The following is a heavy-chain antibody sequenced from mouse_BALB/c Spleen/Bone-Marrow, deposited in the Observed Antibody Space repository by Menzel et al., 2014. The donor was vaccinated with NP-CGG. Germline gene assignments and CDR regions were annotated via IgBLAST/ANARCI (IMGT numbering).Heavy chain of an antibody. V-gene: IGHV1-67*01. CDR3: ARWLQAMDY. CDR2: ISTYYGNT. J-gene: IGHJ4*01. D-gene: IGHD2-2*01. CDR1: GYTFTDYA. Sequence: VQLQQSGPELVGPGVSVKISCKGSGYTFTDYAMHWVKQSHAKSLEWIGVISTYYGNTNYNQKFKGKATMTVDKSSSTAYMELARLTSEDSAIYYCARWLQAMDYWGQGTSVTVSS.